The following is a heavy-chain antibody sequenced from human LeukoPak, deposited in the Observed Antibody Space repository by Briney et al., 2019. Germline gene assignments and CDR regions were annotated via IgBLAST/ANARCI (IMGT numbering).Heavy chain of an antibody. D-gene: IGHD3-10*01. J-gene: IGHJ6*02. CDR3: ARDGPMVRGVMPYGMDV. CDR2: IYSGGST. Sequence: PGGSLRLSCAASGFTVSSNYMSWVRQDPGKGLEWVSVIYSGGSTYYADSVKGRFTISRDNSKNTLYLQMNSLRAEDTAVYYCARDGPMVRGVMPYGMDVWGQGTTVTVSS. V-gene: IGHV3-66*02. CDR1: GFTVSSNY.